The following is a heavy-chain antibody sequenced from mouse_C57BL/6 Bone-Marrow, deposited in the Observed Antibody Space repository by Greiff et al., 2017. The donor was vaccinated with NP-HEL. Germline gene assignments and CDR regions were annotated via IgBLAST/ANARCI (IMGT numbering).Heavy chain of an antibody. CDR3: ARHSSGYVPYFDY. CDR2: ITSDGGST. Sequence: VQLKESGGGLVQPGESLKLSCESNEYEFPSHDMSWVRKTPEKRLELVAAITSDGGSTYYPDTLERRFIISRDNTKKTLYLQMSSLRSEDTALYYCARHSSGYVPYFDYWGQGTTLTVSS. J-gene: IGHJ2*01. V-gene: IGHV5-2*01. CDR1: EYEFPSHD. D-gene: IGHD3-2*02.